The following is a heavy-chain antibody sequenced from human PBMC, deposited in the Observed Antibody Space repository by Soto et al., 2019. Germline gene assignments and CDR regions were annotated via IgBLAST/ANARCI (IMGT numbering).Heavy chain of an antibody. Sequence: PGGSLRLSCAASGFTFDDYAMHWVRQAPGKGLEWVSGISWNSGSIGYADSVKGRFTISRDNAKNSLYLQMNSLRAEDTALYYCAKDSFYDSSGYSWAFDYWGQGTLVTVSS. D-gene: IGHD3-22*01. CDR1: GFTFDDYA. J-gene: IGHJ4*02. V-gene: IGHV3-9*01. CDR3: AKDSFYDSSGYSWAFDY. CDR2: ISWNSGSI.